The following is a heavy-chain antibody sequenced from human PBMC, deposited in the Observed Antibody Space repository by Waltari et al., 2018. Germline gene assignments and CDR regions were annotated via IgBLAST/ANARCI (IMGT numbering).Heavy chain of an antibody. CDR3: ARDLVLAAGTRDY. V-gene: IGHV3-33*01. Sequence: QVQLVESGGGVVQPGRSLRLSCAASGFTFNTYGMHWVRQAPGRGLRWVAIIWSEGNTKYYADSVRGRFTISRDNSKNTLFLQMNSLRAEDTAVYYCARDLVLAAGTRDYWGQGTLVVVSS. CDR2: IWSEGNTK. D-gene: IGHD6-13*01. CDR1: GFTFNTYG. J-gene: IGHJ4*02.